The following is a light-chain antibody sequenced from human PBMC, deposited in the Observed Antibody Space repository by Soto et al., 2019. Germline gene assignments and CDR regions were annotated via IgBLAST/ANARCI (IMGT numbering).Light chain of an antibody. V-gene: IGKV3-15*01. J-gene: IGKJ4*01. CDR3: QQYSAWPLT. CDR2: GVS. CDR1: QSVSSN. Sequence: EVVMTQSPATLSVSPGERATLSCRASQSVSSNFLAWYQQKPGQAPRLLIYGVSIRATGIPARFSGSGSGTEFTLTISSLQSEDFAVYYCQQYSAWPLTFGGGTKVE.